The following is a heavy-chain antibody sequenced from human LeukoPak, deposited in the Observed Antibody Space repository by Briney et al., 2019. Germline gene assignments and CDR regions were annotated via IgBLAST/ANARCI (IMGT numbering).Heavy chain of an antibody. J-gene: IGHJ6*03. D-gene: IGHD3-10*01. CDR2: INPNSVGT. V-gene: IGHV1-2*02. Sequence: ASVKVSCKASGYTFTGYYMHWVRQAPGQGLEWMGWINPNSVGTNYAQKFQGRVTMTRDTSTSTVYMELSSLRSEDTAVYYCARGPRITMVRGGQWYYYMDVWGKGTTVTISS. CDR3: ARGPRITMVRGGQWYYYMDV. CDR1: GYTFTGYY.